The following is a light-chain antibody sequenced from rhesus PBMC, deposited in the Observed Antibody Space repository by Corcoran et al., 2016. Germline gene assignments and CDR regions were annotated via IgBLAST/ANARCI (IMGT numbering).Light chain of an antibody. V-gene: IGKV1-33*01. CDR3: QQCNTYPLT. CDR2: AAS. CDR1: QDIRHA. Sequence: DIQMTQSPSSLSASVGDKVTIICRASQDIRHALAWFQQKPGKAPQLLNYAASSLQNGFPSRFSGSGSGTDFPRTISSLQPEDFAVYCRQQCNTYPLTFGGGTKVEIK. J-gene: IGKJ4*01.